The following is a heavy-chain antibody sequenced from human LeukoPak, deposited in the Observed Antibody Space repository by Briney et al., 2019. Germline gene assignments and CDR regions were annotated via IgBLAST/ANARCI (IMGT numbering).Heavy chain of an antibody. CDR3: ARVTSSSWDPFFDY. CDR2: IYYSGST. V-gene: IGHV4-30-4*08. CDR1: GGPISSGDYY. D-gene: IGHD6-13*01. Sequence: SETLSLTCTVSGGPISSGDYYWSWIRQPPGKGLEWIGYIYYSGSTYYNPSLKSRVTISVDTSKNQFSLKLSSVTAADTAVYYCARVTSSSWDPFFDYWGQGTLVTVSS. J-gene: IGHJ4*02.